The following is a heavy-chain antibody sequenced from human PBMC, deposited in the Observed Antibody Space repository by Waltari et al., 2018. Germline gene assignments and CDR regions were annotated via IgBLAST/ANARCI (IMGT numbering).Heavy chain of an antibody. CDR2: INHSGST. D-gene: IGHD6-19*01. J-gene: IGHJ5*02. V-gene: IGHV4-34*01. CDR3: AGGPRIAVAGPGWFDP. CDR1: GGSFSGYY. Sequence: QVQLQQWGAGLLKPSETLSLTCAVYGGSFSGYYWSWIRQPPGKGLEWIGEINHSGSTNYNPSLKRRVTISVDTSKNQFSLKLSSVTSADTAVYYCAGGPRIAVAGPGWFDPWGQGTLVTVSS.